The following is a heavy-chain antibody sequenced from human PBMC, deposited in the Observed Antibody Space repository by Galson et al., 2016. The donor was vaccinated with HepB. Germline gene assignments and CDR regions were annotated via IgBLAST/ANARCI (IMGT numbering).Heavy chain of an antibody. CDR2: IKQDGNEG. J-gene: IGHJ4*02. V-gene: IGHV3-7*05. CDR1: GFTLSSYW. D-gene: IGHD3-10*01. Sequence: SLRLSCAASGFTLSSYWMSWVRQAPGKGLEWVANIKQDGNEGYYVDSVKGRFTISRDNAKNTLYLQMNSLRAEDTAVYYCARRRGSASHDYWGQGALVTVSS. CDR3: ARRRGSASHDY.